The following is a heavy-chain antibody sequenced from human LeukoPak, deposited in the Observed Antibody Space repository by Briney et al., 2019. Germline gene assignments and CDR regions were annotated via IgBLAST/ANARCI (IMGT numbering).Heavy chain of an antibody. CDR2: ISRDGSYK. D-gene: IGHD5-24*01. J-gene: IGHJ4*02. V-gene: IGHV3-30*18. CDR1: GFTVSSYG. Sequence: GGSLRLSCAASGFTVSSYGMHWVRQAPGKGLEWVAVISRDGSYKYYADSLKGRFTISRDNSKNTLYLQMNSLRAEDTAIYYCAKSGYNRFDYWGQGTLVTVSS. CDR3: AKSGYNRFDY.